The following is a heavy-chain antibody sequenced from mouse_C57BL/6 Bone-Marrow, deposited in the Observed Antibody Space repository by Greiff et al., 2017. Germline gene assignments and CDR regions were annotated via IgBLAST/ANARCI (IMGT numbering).Heavy chain of an antibody. CDR3: ARSGATVVAYNAMDY. CDR1: GYTFTSYW. J-gene: IGHJ4*01. V-gene: IGHV1-69*01. D-gene: IGHD1-1*01. Sequence: QVQLQQPGAELVMPGASVKLSCKASGYTFTSYWMHWVKQRPGQGLEWIGEIDPSDSYTNYNQKFKGKSTLTVDKSSSTAYMQLSSLTSEDSAVCYCARSGATVVAYNAMDYWGQGTSVTVSS. CDR2: IDPSDSYT.